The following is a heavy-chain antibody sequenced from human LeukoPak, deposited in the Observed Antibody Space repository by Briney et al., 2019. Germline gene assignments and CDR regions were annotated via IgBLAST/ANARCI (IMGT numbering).Heavy chain of an antibody. CDR1: AYNLSNIW. Sequence: GESLKISCKGSAYNLSNIWISWVRQMPGDGLEWMGIIYLGDSDTRYSPSFEGQVTISADKSNSTSYLQWSSMKASDTAMYYCARRGGLGHPYYFDSWGQGTLVTVSS. J-gene: IGHJ4*02. CDR2: IYLGDSDT. CDR3: ARRGGLGHPYYFDS. D-gene: IGHD6-19*01. V-gene: IGHV5-51*01.